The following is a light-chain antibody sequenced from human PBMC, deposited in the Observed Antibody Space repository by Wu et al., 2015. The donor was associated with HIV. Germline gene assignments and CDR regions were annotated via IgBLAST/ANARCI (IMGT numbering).Light chain of an antibody. CDR3: QQSFNTPYT. J-gene: IGKJ3*01. V-gene: IGKV1-39*01. CDR2: GAS. CDR1: ETIRRY. Sequence: DIQMTQSPSSLSASVGDRVTITCRASETIRRYLNWYQQKPGKAPNLLIFGASSLQSGVPSRFSGSGSGTDFTLTISSLQPEDFATYYCQQSFNTPYTFGPGTKVDIK.